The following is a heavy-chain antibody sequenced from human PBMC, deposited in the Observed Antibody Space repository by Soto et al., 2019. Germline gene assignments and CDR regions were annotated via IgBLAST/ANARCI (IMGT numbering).Heavy chain of an antibody. D-gene: IGHD3-22*01. CDR3: ARDRYYYDSSGYDQGMDV. Sequence: SETLSLTCTVSGGSISSYYWSWIRQPPGKGLEWIGYIYYSGSTNYNPSLKSRVTISVGTSKNQFSLKLSSVTAADTAVYYCARDRYYYDSSGYDQGMDVWGQGTTVNVAS. V-gene: IGHV4-59*01. J-gene: IGHJ6*02. CDR1: GGSISSYY. CDR2: IYYSGST.